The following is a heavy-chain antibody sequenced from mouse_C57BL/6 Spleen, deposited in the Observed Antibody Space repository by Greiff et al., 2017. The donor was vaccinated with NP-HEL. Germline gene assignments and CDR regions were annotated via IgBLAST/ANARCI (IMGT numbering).Heavy chain of an antibody. V-gene: IGHV2-5*01. D-gene: IGHD4-1*02. CDR2: IWRGGST. CDR3: AIPTGTNWYFDV. CDR1: GFSLTSYG. Sequence: QVQLQQSGPGLVQPSQCLSITCTVSGFSLTSYGVHWVRQSPGKGLEWLGVIWRGGSTDNNAAIMSRLSITKDNSKSQVFFKMNSLQADYTAVYYCAIPTGTNWYFDVWGTGTTVTVSS. J-gene: IGHJ1*03.